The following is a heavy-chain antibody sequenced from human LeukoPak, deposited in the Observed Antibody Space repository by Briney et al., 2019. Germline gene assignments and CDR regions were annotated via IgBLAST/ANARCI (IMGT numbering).Heavy chain of an antibody. J-gene: IGHJ6*03. CDR1: GFTFSTYG. V-gene: IGHV3-30*18. D-gene: IGHD1-26*01. Sequence: PGGSLRLSCAASGFTFSTYGMHWVRQAPGKGLEWVAVISYDGSNKYYADSVKGRFTISRDNSKNTLYLQMNSLRAEDTAVYYCAKSFYNPSGSYNYYYYYMDVWGKGTTVTVSS. CDR3: AKSFYNPSGSYNYYYYYMDV. CDR2: ISYDGSNK.